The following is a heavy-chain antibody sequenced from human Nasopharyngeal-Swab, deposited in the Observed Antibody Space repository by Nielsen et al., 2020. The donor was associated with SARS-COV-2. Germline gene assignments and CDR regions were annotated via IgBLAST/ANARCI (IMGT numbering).Heavy chain of an antibody. CDR2: IKSKTDGGTT. D-gene: IGHD6-19*01. CDR1: GFTFSNAW. J-gene: IGHJ6*02. V-gene: IGHV3-15*01. Sequence: GGSLRLSCAASGFTFSNAWMSWVRQAPGKGLEWVGRIKSKTDGGTTDYAAPVKGRFTISRDDSKNTLYLQMNSLKTEDTAVYYCTTDRAGPYYYGMDVWGQGTTVTVSS. CDR3: TTDRAGPYYYGMDV.